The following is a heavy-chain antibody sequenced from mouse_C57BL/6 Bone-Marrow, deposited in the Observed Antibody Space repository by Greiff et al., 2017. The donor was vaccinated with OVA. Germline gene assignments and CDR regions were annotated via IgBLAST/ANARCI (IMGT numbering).Heavy chain of an antibody. J-gene: IGHJ4*01. CDR2: IDPSDSYT. Sequence: QVQLQQPGAELVMPGASVKLSCKASGYTFTSYWMHWVKQRPGQGLEWIGEIDPSDSYTNYNQKFKGKSTLTVDKSSSTAYRQLSSLTSEDSAVYYCASVYYYGSSPYAMDYWGQGTSVTVSS. D-gene: IGHD1-1*01. CDR1: GYTFTSYW. V-gene: IGHV1-69*01. CDR3: ASVYYYGSSPYAMDY.